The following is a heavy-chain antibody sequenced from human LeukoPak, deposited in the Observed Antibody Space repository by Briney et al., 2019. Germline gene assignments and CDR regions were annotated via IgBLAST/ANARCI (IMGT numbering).Heavy chain of an antibody. CDR3: ARHVYVAAAPDY. Sequence: SETLSLTCTVSGGSISSSSYYWGWIRQPPGKGPEWIGSIYYSGSTYYNPSLKSRVTISVDTSKNQFSLKLSSVTAADTAVYYCARHVYVAAAPDYWGQGTLVTVSS. CDR2: IYYSGST. J-gene: IGHJ4*02. D-gene: IGHD6-13*01. CDR1: GGSISSSSYY. V-gene: IGHV4-39*01.